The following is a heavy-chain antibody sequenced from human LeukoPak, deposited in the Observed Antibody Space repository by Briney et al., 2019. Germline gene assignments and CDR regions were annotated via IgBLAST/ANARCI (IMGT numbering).Heavy chain of an antibody. CDR1: GGSISTYS. Sequence: SETLSLTCTVSGGSISTYSCSWIRQPPGKGLEWIGCRYDGGRDLYNPSLMSRVTISVDASEKQISLSLRSVTAADTAIYYCANTTRVAPDGRAEYFQHWGQGTLVTVSS. J-gene: IGHJ1*01. V-gene: IGHV4-59*03. CDR2: RYDGGRD. CDR3: ANTTRVAPDGRAEYFQH. D-gene: IGHD5-24*01.